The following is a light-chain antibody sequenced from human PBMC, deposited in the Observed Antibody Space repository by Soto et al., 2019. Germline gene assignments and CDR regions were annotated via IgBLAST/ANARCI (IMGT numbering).Light chain of an antibody. J-gene: IGKJ5*01. CDR3: QESYSTLSIT. V-gene: IGKV1-39*01. Sequence: QMNQSPSFLSAFGGGRSTINCRARGGLSRPLNWYQQKPGNAPKLLIYAASSLQNGVPSRFSGSGSGTDFTLTISNLQPGDFATYYCQESYSTLSITFGQGTRLETK. CDR2: AAS. CDR1: GGLSRP.